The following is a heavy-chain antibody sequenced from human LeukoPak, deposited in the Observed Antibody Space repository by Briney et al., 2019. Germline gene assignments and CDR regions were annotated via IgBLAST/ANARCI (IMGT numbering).Heavy chain of an antibody. Sequence: SETLSLTCAVYGGSFSGYYWSWIRQPPGKGLEWIGEINHSGSTKYNPSLKSRVTISVDTSKNQFSLKLSSVTAADTAVYYCARKIPCSGGSCYPINIWGQGTMVTVSS. CDR2: INHSGST. CDR1: GGSFSGYY. V-gene: IGHV4-34*01. J-gene: IGHJ3*02. D-gene: IGHD2-15*01. CDR3: ARKIPCSGGSCYPINI.